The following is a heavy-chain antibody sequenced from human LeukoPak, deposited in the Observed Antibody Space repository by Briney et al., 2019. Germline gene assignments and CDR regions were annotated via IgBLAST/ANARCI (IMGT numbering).Heavy chain of an antibody. J-gene: IGHJ3*02. CDR1: GXSISSSSYY. CDR3: ARGPVEMATIRGGDAFAFDI. V-gene: IGHV4-39*01. D-gene: IGHD5-24*01. CDR2: IYYSGST. Sequence: SETLSLTCTVSGXSISSSSYYWGWIRQPPGKGLEWIGSIYYSGSTYYNPSLKSRVTISVDTSKNQFSLKLSSVTAADTAVYYCARGPVEMATIRGGDAFAFDIWGQGTMVTVSS.